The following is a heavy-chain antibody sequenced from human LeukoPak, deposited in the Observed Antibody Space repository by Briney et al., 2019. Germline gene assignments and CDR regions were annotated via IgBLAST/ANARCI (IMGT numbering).Heavy chain of an antibody. CDR1: GGSISSYY. V-gene: IGHV4-59*01. CDR3: ARLVVPAAMGWFDP. J-gene: IGHJ5*02. D-gene: IGHD2-2*01. CDR2: IYYSGST. Sequence: PSETLSLTCTVSGGSISSYYWSWIRKPPGKGLEWIGYIYYSGSTNYNPSLKSRVTISVDTSKNQFSLKLSSVTAADTAVYYCARLVVPAAMGWFDPWGQGTLVTVSS.